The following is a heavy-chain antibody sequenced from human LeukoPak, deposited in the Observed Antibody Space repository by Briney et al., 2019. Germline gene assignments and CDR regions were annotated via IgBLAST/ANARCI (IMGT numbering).Heavy chain of an antibody. J-gene: IGHJ4*01. CDR1: GFTFSSYW. CDR2: IRQDGGEK. V-gene: IGHV3-7*01. CDR3: ARDGTAPGLYFDL. Sequence: PWGSLRLSRAVSGFTFSSYWMNWVRQAPGKGVEWVASIRQDGGEKSYVDSVKGRFTISRDNTKNSLYLQMSSLRAEDTAMYYCARDGTAPGLYFDLWGQGTLVTVSS. D-gene: IGHD6-13*01.